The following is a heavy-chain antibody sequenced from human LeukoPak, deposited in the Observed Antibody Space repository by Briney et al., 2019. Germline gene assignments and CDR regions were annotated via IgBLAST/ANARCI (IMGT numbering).Heavy chain of an antibody. J-gene: IGHJ4*02. CDR1: GFTFSSYA. D-gene: IGHD1-26*01. V-gene: IGHV3-23*01. CDR2: ISGSGGST. CDR3: AKDFRSGSYYTDY. Sequence: PGGSPRLSCAASGFTFSSYAMSWVRQAPGKGLEWVSAISGSGGSTYYADSVKGRFTISRDNSKNTLYLQMNSLRAEDTAVYYCAKDFRSGSYYTDYWGQGTLVTVSS.